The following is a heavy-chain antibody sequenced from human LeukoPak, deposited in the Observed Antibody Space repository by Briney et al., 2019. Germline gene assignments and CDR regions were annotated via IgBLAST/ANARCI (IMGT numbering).Heavy chain of an antibody. CDR2: IIPILGIA. CDR1: GGTFSSYA. V-gene: IGHV1-69*04. J-gene: IGHJ6*02. D-gene: IGHD2-2*01. CDR3: ARDLLVKDIVVVPAAIWDPGYYYYGMDV. Sequence: GASVKVSCKASGGTFSSYAISWVRQAPGQGLEWMGRIIPILGIANYAQKFQGRVTITADKSTSTAYMELSSLRSEDTAVYYCARDLLVKDIVVVPAAIWDPGYYYYGMDVWGQGTTVTVSS.